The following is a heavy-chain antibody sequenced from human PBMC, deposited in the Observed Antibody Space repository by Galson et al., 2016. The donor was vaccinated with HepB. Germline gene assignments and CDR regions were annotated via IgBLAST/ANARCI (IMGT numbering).Heavy chain of an antibody. CDR2: ISGSGVST. V-gene: IGHV3-23*01. Sequence: SLRLSCAASGLTFSSYALSWVRQAPGKGLEWVSAISGSGVSTYYADSVKGRFTISRDNSKNTQYLQMNSLRAEDTAVYYCAKGDGVVTVYYFYGMDVRGQGTTVTGSS. CDR3: AKGDGVVTVYYFYGMDV. CDR1: GLTFSSYA. D-gene: IGHD2-21*02. J-gene: IGHJ6*02.